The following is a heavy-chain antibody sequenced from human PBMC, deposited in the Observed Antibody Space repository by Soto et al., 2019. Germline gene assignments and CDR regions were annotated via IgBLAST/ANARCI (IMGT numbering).Heavy chain of an antibody. CDR2: INAGNGNT. CDR1: GYTITSYA. Sequence: QVQLVQSGAEVKKPGASVKVSCKASGYTITSYAMHWVRQAPGQRLEWMGWINAGNGNTKYSQKFQGRVTITRDTSASTAYMELSSLRSEDTAVYYCARGASMVRGVILDAFDIWGQGTMVTVSS. V-gene: IGHV1-3*01. J-gene: IGHJ3*02. D-gene: IGHD3-10*01. CDR3: ARGASMVRGVILDAFDI.